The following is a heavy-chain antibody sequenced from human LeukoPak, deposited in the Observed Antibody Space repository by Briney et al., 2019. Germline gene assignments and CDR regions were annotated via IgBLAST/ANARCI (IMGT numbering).Heavy chain of an antibody. CDR3: ARTVTVVTPAYNWFDP. Sequence: ASVKVSCKASGYTFTSYGISWVRQAPGQGLEWMGWISAYNGNTNYAQKLQVRVTMTTDTSTSTANMELRSLRSDDTAVYYCARTVTVVTPAYNWFDPWGQGTLVTVSS. CDR1: GYTFTSYG. J-gene: IGHJ5*02. CDR2: ISAYNGNT. D-gene: IGHD4-23*01. V-gene: IGHV1-18*01.